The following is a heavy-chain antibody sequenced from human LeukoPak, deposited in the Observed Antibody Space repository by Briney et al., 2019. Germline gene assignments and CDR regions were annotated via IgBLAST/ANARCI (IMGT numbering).Heavy chain of an antibody. V-gene: IGHV3-30-3*01. CDR3: ARDRYYDSSGRYDAFDI. D-gene: IGHD3-22*01. J-gene: IGHJ3*02. Sequence: GKSLRLSCAASGFTFSSYAMHWVRQAPGKGLEWVAVISYDGSNKYYADSVKGRFTISRDNSKNTLYLQMNSLRAEDTAVYYCARDRYYDSSGRYDAFDIWGQGTMVTVSS. CDR1: GFTFSSYA. CDR2: ISYDGSNK.